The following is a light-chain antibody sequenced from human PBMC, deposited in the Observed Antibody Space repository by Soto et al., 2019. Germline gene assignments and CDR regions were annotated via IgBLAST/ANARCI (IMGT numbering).Light chain of an antibody. Sequence: QSALTQPPSVSRSPGQSVTISCTGTSTDFVSYNRVSWYQQPPCTAPKLIIYEASNRPSGVPDRFSGSKSGNTASLTISGLQAADEADYYCSLYTSENTYVFGTGTKVAVL. CDR1: STDFVSYNR. CDR3: SLYTSENTYV. V-gene: IGLV2-18*01. CDR2: EAS. J-gene: IGLJ1*01.